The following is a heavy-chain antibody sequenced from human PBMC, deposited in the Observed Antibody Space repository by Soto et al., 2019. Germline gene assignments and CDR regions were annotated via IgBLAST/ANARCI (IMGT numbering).Heavy chain of an antibody. V-gene: IGHV3-48*01. D-gene: IGHD6-13*01. Sequence: VQLVESGGGLVQPGGSLRLSCAASGFTFSSYSMNWVRQAPGKGLEWVSYISSSSSTIYYADSVKGRFTISRDNAKNSLYLQMNSLRAEDTAVYYCARDRSIAAAGYYYYYYYMDVWGKGTTVTVSS. J-gene: IGHJ6*03. CDR1: GFTFSSYS. CDR3: ARDRSIAAAGYYYYYYYMDV. CDR2: ISSSSSTI.